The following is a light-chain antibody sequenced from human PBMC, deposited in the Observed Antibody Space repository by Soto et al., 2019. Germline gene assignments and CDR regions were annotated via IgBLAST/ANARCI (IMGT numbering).Light chain of an antibody. V-gene: IGLV2-14*01. J-gene: IGLJ1*01. CDR1: SSDIGGYNY. CDR2: EVS. CDR3: SSYTSKSTVV. Sequence: QSALTQPASVSGSPGQSIAISCTGTSSDIGGYNYVSWYQQHPGKAPKLMIFEVSNRPSGSSDRFSGSKSGNTASLTISRLQAEDEADYYCSSYTSKSTVVFGTGTKLTVL.